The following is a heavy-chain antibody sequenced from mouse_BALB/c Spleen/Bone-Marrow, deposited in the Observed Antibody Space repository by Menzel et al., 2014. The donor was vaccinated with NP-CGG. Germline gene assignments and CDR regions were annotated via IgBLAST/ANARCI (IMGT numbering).Heavy chain of an antibody. Sequence: LQESGAELMKPGASVKMSCKASGYIFINYNMHWVKQTPGQGLEWIGTIYPGNGDTSYNQKFKGKASLTADKSSSTAYMQLSSLTSEVSAVYYCVRSNWDGGSYFDYWGQGTTLTVSS. CDR2: IYPGNGDT. CDR1: GYIFINYN. V-gene: IGHV1-12*01. J-gene: IGHJ2*01. CDR3: VRSNWDGGSYFDY. D-gene: IGHD4-1*01.